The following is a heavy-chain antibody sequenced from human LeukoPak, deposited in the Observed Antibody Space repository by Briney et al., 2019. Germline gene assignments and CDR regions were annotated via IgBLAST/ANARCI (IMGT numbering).Heavy chain of an antibody. D-gene: IGHD3-9*01. CDR2: ISGSGGST. J-gene: IGHJ4*02. CDR1: GFTFSSYA. V-gene: IGHV3-23*01. Sequence: GGSLRPSCAASGFTFSSYAMSWVRQAPGKGLERVSAISGSGGSTYYADSVKGRFTISRDNSKNTLYLQMNSLRAEDTAVYYCAEVGPPDYDILTGYYPYYFDYWGQGTLVTVSS. CDR3: AEVGPPDYDILTGYYPYYFDY.